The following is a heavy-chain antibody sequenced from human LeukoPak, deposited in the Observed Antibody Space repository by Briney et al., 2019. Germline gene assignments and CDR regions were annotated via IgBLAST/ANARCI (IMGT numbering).Heavy chain of an antibody. Sequence: ASVKVSCKTSGYNFSNDDINWVRQAAGQGLEWVGWLNPNSGRTGYAQKFQGRVKMTGQISTTTAYMELSTLTSEDTAVYYCARGTQVVVAGMSPIYYYYYVLDVWGKGTTVIVSS. J-gene: IGHJ6*04. CDR1: GYNFSNDD. D-gene: IGHD6-19*01. V-gene: IGHV1-8*01. CDR2: LNPNSGRT. CDR3: ARGTQVVVAGMSPIYYYYYVLDV.